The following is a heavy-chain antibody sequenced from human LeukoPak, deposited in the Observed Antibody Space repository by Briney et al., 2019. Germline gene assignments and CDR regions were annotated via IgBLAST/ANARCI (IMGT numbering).Heavy chain of an antibody. J-gene: IGHJ5*02. V-gene: IGHV4-4*07. CDR3: ARENEPKYPWGLVSEIWFDP. CDR2: IYTSGST. D-gene: IGHD2-2*01. Sequence: SETLSLTCTVSGGSISSYYWSWIRQPAGKGLEWIGRIYTSGSTNYSPSLKSRVTMSVDTSKNQFSLKLSSVTAADTAVYYCARENEPKYPWGLVSEIWFDPWGQGTLVTVSS. CDR1: GGSISSYY.